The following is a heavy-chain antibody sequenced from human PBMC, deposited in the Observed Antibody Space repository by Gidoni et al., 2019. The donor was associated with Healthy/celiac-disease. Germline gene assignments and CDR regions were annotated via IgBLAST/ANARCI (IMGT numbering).Heavy chain of an antibody. CDR1: GFTFRSYS. Sequence: EVQLVESGGGLVKPGGSLRLSCAASGFTFRSYSMNWVRQAPGKGLEWVSSISSSSSYIYYADSVKGRFTISRDNAKNSLYLQMNSLRAEDTAVYYCARGREERGYSGYWSPKKYYFDYWGQGTLVTVSS. V-gene: IGHV3-21*01. CDR3: ARGREERGYSGYWSPKKYYFDY. D-gene: IGHD5-12*01. J-gene: IGHJ4*02. CDR2: ISSSSSYI.